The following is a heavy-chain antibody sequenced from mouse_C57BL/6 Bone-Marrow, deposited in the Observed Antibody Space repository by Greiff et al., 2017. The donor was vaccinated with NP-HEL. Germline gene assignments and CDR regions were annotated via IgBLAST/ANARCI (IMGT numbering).Heavy chain of an antibody. CDR2: FYPGSGSI. CDR3: ARREIYYDYDEDWYFDV. CDR1: GYTFTEYT. Sequence: QVQLQQSGAELVKPGASVKLSCKASGYTFTEYTIHWVKQRSGQGLEWIGWFYPGSGSIKYTEKFKDKATLTADKSSSTVYLELSRLTSEDSAVYFCARREIYYDYDEDWYFDVWGTGTTVTVSS. J-gene: IGHJ1*03. V-gene: IGHV1-62-2*01. D-gene: IGHD2-4*01.